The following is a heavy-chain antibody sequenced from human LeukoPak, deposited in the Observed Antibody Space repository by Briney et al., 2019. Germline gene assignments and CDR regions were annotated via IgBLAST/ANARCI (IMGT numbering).Heavy chain of an antibody. CDR2: IYYSGST. Sequence: PSETLSINCTVSGGSISSGDYYWSWIRQPPGKGLEWIGYIYYSGSTYYNPSLKGRVTISVDTSKNQFSLKLSSVTAADTAVYYCARVGVSLDSSGYYGFVWFDPWGQGTLVTVSS. J-gene: IGHJ5*02. V-gene: IGHV4-30-4*01. D-gene: IGHD3-22*01. CDR3: ARVGVSLDSSGYYGFVWFDP. CDR1: GGSISSGDYY.